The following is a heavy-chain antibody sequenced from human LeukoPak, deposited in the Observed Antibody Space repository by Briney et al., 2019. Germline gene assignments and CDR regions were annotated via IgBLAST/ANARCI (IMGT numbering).Heavy chain of an antibody. CDR3: ARGARRRIVLSAFDI. CDR1: GFTFGNYA. D-gene: IGHD2-8*02. CDR2: ISGTGSST. V-gene: IGHV3-23*01. J-gene: IGHJ3*02. Sequence: GGSLRLSCEASGFTFGNYAMNWVRQAPGKGLEWVSTISGTGSSTYYADSAKGRFTISRDNSKDTLFLQLNSLTAADTAMYFCARGARRRIVLSAFDIWGQGTMVTVSS.